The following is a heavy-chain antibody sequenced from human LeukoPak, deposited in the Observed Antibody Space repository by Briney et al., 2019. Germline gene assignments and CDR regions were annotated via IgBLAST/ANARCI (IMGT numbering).Heavy chain of an antibody. CDR1: GGSVSGGSYS. Sequence: SQTLSLTCAVSGGSVSGGSYSWSWIRQPPGKGLEWIGYIYHSGSTYYNPSLKSRVTISVDRSKNQFSLKLSSVTAADTAVYYCARGYCSSTSCRGAFDIWGQGTMVTVSS. CDR3: ARGYCSSTSCRGAFDI. D-gene: IGHD2-2*01. V-gene: IGHV4-30-2*01. J-gene: IGHJ3*02. CDR2: IYHSGST.